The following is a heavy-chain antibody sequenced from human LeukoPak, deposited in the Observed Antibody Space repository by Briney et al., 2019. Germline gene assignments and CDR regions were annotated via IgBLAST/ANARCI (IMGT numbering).Heavy chain of an antibody. V-gene: IGHV3-33*06. CDR1: GFTFSSYG. CDR2: IWYDGSNK. J-gene: IGHJ4*02. CDR3: AKDASPAGLDY. Sequence: PGRSLRLSCAASGFTFSSYGMHWVRQAPGKGLEWVAVIWYDGSNKYYADSVKGRFTISRDNSKNTLYLQMNSLRAEDTAAYYCAKDASPAGLDYWGQGVLVTVSS.